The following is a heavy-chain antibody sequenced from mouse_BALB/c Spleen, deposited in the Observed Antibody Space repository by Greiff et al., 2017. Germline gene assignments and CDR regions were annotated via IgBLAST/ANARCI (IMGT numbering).Heavy chain of an antibody. D-gene: IGHD2-1*01. J-gene: IGHJ4*01. Sequence: VQLQQSGAELMKPGASVKISCKATRYTFSSYWIEWVQQRPGHGLEWIGEILPGSGSTNYNEKFKSKPTFTAATSSNTAYMQLSSLTSEDSAVYYCASLGNYNYAMDYWGQGTSVTVSS. CDR1: RYTFSSYW. V-gene: IGHV1-9*01. CDR2: ILPGSGST. CDR3: ASLGNYNYAMDY.